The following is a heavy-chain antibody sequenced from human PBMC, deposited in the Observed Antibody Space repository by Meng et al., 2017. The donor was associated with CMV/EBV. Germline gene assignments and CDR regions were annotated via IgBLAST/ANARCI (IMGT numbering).Heavy chain of an antibody. J-gene: IGHJ4*02. CDR3: ARAWIAAAGTLDY. CDR1: GFTFSDYY. V-gene: IGHV3-11*04. Sequence: GGSLRLSCAASGFTFSDYYMSWIRQAPGKGLEWVSYISSSSSTIYYADSVKGRFTISRDNAKNSLYLQMNSLRAEDTAVYYCARAWIAAAGTLDYWGQGTLVTVSS. CDR2: ISSSSSTI. D-gene: IGHD6-13*01.